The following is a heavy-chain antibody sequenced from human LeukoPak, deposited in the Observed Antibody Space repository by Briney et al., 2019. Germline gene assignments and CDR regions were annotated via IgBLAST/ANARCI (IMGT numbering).Heavy chain of an antibody. Sequence: ASVKVSCKASGFTFTSYDINWVRQATGQGLEWMGWMNPNSGNTGYAQKFQGRVTITRNTSISTAYMELSSLRSEDTAVYYCARAVIFGPAADVFDIGGKGKMVTV. D-gene: IGHD3-3*02. CDR3: ARAVIFGPAADVFDI. CDR1: GFTFTSYD. J-gene: IGHJ3*02. CDR2: MNPNSGNT. V-gene: IGHV1-8*03.